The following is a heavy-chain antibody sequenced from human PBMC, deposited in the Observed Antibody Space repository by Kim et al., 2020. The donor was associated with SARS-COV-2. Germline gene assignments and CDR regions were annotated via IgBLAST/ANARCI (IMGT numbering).Heavy chain of an antibody. CDR2: ISSSSSYI. CDR3: ARDGYCSSTSCYFDI. V-gene: IGHV3-21*01. CDR1: GFTFSSYS. J-gene: IGHJ3*02. Sequence: GGSLRLSCAASGFTFSSYSMNWVRQAPGKGLEWVSSISSSSSYIYYADSVKGRFTISRDNAKNSLYLQMNSLRAEDTAVYYCARDGYCSSTSCYFDIWGQGTMVTVSS. D-gene: IGHD2-2*01.